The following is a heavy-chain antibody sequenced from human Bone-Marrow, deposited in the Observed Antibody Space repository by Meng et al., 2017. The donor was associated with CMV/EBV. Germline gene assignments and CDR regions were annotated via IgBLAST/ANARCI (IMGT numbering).Heavy chain of an antibody. V-gene: IGHV3-NL1*01. J-gene: IGHJ6*02. Sequence: GESLKISCAASGFTFSSYEMNWVRQAPGKGLEWVSAITKDGINTYYADSVKGRFTISRDNSKNTLYLQMNSLRAEDTAVYYCARDGEQLDPHYYYYGMDVWGQGTTVTVSS. D-gene: IGHD6-6*01. CDR2: ITKDGINT. CDR3: ARDGEQLDPHYYYYGMDV. CDR1: GFTFSSYE.